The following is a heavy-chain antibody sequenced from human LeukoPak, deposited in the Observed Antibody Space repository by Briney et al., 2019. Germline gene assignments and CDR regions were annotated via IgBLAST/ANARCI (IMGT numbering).Heavy chain of an antibody. CDR2: MNPNTGRT. D-gene: IGHD3-22*01. CDR1: RYTFTSYD. CDR3: ARLSQTPDYYSNGGYYYLGY. V-gene: IGHV1-8*01. Sequence: ASVKVSCKASRYTFTSYDINWVREAAGQGLEWMGWMNPNTGRTGFAHKFQGRLTMTRDTSISTAYMELSSLRSEDTAVYYCARLSQTPDYYSNGGYYYLGYWGQGTPVTVSS. J-gene: IGHJ4*02.